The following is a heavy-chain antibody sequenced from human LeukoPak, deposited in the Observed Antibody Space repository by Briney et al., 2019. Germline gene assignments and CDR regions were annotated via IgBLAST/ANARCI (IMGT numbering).Heavy chain of an antibody. CDR3: ARGDIVVVPAATSPRFDP. D-gene: IGHD2-2*01. CDR1: GYTFTSYG. Sequence: ASVKGSCKASGYTFTSYGISWVRQAPGQGLEWMGWISAYNGNTNYAQKLQGRVTMTTDTSTSTAYMELRSLRSDDTAVYYCARGDIVVVPAATSPRFDPWGQGTLVTVSS. CDR2: ISAYNGNT. J-gene: IGHJ5*02. V-gene: IGHV1-18*04.